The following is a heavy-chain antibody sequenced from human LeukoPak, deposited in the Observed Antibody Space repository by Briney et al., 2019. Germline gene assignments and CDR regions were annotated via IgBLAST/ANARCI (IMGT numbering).Heavy chain of an antibody. Sequence: SSETLSLTCTVSGGSINSYYWSWIRQPPGKGLEWIGYIYYSGSTNYNPSLESRVTISVDTSKNQFSLKLGSVTAADTAVYYCAREIPGIVGATYFDYWGQGTLVTVSS. V-gene: IGHV4-59*01. CDR2: IYYSGST. CDR3: AREIPGIVGATYFDY. CDR1: GGSINSYY. D-gene: IGHD1-26*01. J-gene: IGHJ4*02.